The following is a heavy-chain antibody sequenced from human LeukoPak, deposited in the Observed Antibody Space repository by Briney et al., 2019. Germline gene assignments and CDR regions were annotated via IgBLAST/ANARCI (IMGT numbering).Heavy chain of an antibody. J-gene: IGHJ4*02. Sequence: PGGSLRLSCAASGFISSGSAIHWVRQASGKGLEWVGRIRGKVYSYETTYAASVKGRFTISRIDSNNTAYLQMNSLNTDDTAVYYCTTMSTAEGFDYWGQGTLVTVSS. CDR3: TTMSTAEGFDY. D-gene: IGHD1-14*01. CDR2: IRGKVYSYET. CDR1: GFISSGSA. V-gene: IGHV3-73*01.